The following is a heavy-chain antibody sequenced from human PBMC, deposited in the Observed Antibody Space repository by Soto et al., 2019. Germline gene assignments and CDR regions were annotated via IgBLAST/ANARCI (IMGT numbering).Heavy chain of an antibody. D-gene: IGHD5-18*01. Sequence: SETLSLTCTVSGGSISSSSYYWGWIRQPPGKGLEWIGSIYYSGSTYYNPSLKSRVTISVDTSKNQFSLKLSSVTAADTAVYYCARQSDTAMWRFDYWGQGTLVTVSS. CDR3: ARQSDTAMWRFDY. CDR1: GGSISSSSYY. J-gene: IGHJ4*02. CDR2: IYYSGST. V-gene: IGHV4-39*01.